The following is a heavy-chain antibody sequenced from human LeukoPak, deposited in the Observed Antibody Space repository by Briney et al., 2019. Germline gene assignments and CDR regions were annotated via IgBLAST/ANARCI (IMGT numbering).Heavy chain of an antibody. Sequence: SVKVSCKASGGTFSSYAISWVRQAPGQGLEWMGRIIPILGIANYAQKFQGRVTITADKYTSTAYMELSSLRSEDTAVYYCASARRHYYDSSGYPVNWFDPWGQGTLVTVSS. CDR2: IIPILGIA. D-gene: IGHD3-22*01. CDR1: GGTFSSYA. CDR3: ASARRHYYDSSGYPVNWFDP. V-gene: IGHV1-69*04. J-gene: IGHJ5*02.